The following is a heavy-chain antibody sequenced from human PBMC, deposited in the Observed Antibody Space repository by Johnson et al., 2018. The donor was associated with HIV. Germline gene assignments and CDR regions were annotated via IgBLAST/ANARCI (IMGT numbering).Heavy chain of an antibody. CDR2: ISSSGSTL. CDR1: GFTFSDYY. D-gene: IGHD3-9*01. Sequence: QVQLVESGGGLVKPGGSLRLSCAASGFTFSDYYMSWIRQAPGKGLEWVSYISSSGSTLFYEDSVKGRFTISRDTSKNTLYLQMTSLRPEDTAVYYCARGRKDMAAVDGLDTDGFDTWGQGTMVTVSS. V-gene: IGHV3-11*04. CDR3: ARGRKDMAAVDGLDTDGFDT. J-gene: IGHJ3*02.